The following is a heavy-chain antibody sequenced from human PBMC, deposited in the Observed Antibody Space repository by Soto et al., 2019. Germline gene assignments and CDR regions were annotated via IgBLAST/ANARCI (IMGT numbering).Heavy chain of an antibody. CDR1: GYTFTTYP. D-gene: IGHD6-6*01. J-gene: IGHJ6*03. CDR2: ISAYNGNT. V-gene: IGHV1-18*01. CDR3: ARGPRGIAARPSYYYYYMDV. Sequence: GASVKVSCKASGYTFTTYPIHWVRQAPGQGLEWMGWISAYNGNTNYAQKLQGRVTMTTDTSTSTAYMELRSLRSDDTAVYYCARGPRGIAARPSYYYYYMDVWGKGTTVTVSS.